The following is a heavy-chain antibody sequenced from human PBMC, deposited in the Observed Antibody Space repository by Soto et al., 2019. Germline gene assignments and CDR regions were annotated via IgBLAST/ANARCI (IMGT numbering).Heavy chain of an antibody. Sequence: QVPLVESGGGLVKPGGSLRLSCAVSGFTFSDDYMSWLRQAPAKGLEWVSYIGSSGSTIYYADSGKGLFTISRDNAKNSRFLQRNSLRAEDTAVYFWARDRGGYLAYWGKGTLVTVSA. J-gene: IGHJ4*02. CDR3: ARDRGGYLAY. V-gene: IGHV3-11*01. CDR1: GFTFSDDY. D-gene: IGHD3-10*01. CDR2: IGSSGSTI.